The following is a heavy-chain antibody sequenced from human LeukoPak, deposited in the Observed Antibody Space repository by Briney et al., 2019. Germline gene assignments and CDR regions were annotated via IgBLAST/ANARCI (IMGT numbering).Heavy chain of an antibody. J-gene: IGHJ4*02. CDR3: ARDAGWSDYVWGTRPGNFDY. Sequence: ASVKVSCKASGYTFTGYYMHWVRQAPGQGLEWMGWINPNSGGTNYAQKFQGRVTMTRDTSISTAYMELSRLRSDDTAVYYCARDAGWSDYVWGTRPGNFDYWGQGTLVTVSS. V-gene: IGHV1-2*02. D-gene: IGHD3-16*01. CDR2: INPNSGGT. CDR1: GYTFTGYY.